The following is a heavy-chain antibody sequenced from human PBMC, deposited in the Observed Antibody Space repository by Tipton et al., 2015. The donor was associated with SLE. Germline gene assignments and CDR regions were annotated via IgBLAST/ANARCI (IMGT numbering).Heavy chain of an antibody. CDR3: ARGYCTGDVCYNDY. J-gene: IGHJ4*02. CDR1: GGSFSVHY. Sequence: GLVKPSETLSLTCAVYGGSFSVHYWSWSWIRQPPGKGLEWIGEIDHSRSTNYNPSLKSRVTISVDTSKNQFSLKLSSVTAADTAVYYCARGYCTGDVCYNDYWGQGTLVTVSS. CDR2: IDHSRST. V-gene: IGHV4-34*01. D-gene: IGHD2-8*02.